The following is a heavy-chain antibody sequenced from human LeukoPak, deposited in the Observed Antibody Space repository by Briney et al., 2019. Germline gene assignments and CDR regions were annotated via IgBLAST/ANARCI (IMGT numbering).Heavy chain of an antibody. V-gene: IGHV3-20*04. CDR3: AKAQLPLTTMVPTEGFDY. J-gene: IGHJ4*02. Sequence: RPGGSLRLSCAASGFTFDDYCMSWVRQAPGKGLEWVSGINWNGGSTGYAASVKGRFTISRDNAKNSLYLQMNSLRAEDTALYSCAKAQLPLTTMVPTEGFDYWGQGTLVTVSS. CDR1: GFTFDDYC. CDR2: INWNGGST. D-gene: IGHD4/OR15-4a*01.